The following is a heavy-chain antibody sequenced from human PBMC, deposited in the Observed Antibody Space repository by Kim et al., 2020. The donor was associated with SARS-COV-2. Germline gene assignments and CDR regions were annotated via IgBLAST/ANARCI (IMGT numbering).Heavy chain of an antibody. D-gene: IGHD6-6*01. CDR1: GYTFIDYF. J-gene: IGHJ6*02. V-gene: IGHV1-2*02. Sequence: ASVKVSFKASGYTFIDYFMHWVRQAPGQGLEWMGWINPNTGGTNIAQKFQGRVTMTRDTSISTAYMEVTSLKSDDTAVFYRVTVPQAHKTMDVWGQGTTVTVSS. CDR2: INPNTGGT. CDR3: VTVPQAHKTMDV.